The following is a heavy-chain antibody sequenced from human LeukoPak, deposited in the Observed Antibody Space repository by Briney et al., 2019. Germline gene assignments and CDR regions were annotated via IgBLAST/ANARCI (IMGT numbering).Heavy chain of an antibody. J-gene: IGHJ4*02. CDR2: IYYSGST. CDR3: ARVTLGAAGLFDY. Sequence: SQTLSLTCAVSGGSISSGGYSWSWIRQPPGKGLEWIGYIYYSGSTNYNPSLKSRVTISVDTSKNQFSLKLSSVTAADTAVYYCARVTLGAAGLFDYWGQGTLVTVSS. V-gene: IGHV4-61*08. CDR1: GGSISSGGYS. D-gene: IGHD6-13*01.